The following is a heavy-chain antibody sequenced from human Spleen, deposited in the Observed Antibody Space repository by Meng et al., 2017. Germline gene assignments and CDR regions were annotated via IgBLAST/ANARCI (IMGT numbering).Heavy chain of an antibody. J-gene: IGHJ3*02. V-gene: IGHV3-23*01. CDR1: GFTFDDYG. CDR2: ISGTGVST. CDR3: AKHVDTAQNDAFDI. Sequence: GGSLRLSCAASGFTFDDYGMSWVRQAPGKGLEWVSAISGTGVSTYYAASVKGRFTISRDNSKNTLFLQMNSLRAEDTAVYYCAKHVDTAQNDAFDIWGQGTRVT. D-gene: IGHD5-18*01.